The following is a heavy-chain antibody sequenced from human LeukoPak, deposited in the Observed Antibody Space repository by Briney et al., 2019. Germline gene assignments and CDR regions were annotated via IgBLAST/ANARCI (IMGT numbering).Heavy chain of an antibody. CDR3: ARGAPLVSGYYYHYYYGMDV. CDR2: IYYSGST. D-gene: IGHD3-22*01. V-gene: IGHV4-39*07. Sequence: SETLSLTCTVSGGSISSSSYYWGWIRQPPGKGLEWIGSIYYSGSTYYNPSLKSRVTISVDTSKNQFSLKLSSVTAADTAVYYCARGAPLVSGYYYHYYYGMDVWGQGTTVTVSS. CDR1: GGSISSSSYY. J-gene: IGHJ6*02.